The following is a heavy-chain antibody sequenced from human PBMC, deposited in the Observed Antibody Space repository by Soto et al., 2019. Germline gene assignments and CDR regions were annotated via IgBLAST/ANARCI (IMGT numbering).Heavy chain of an antibody. V-gene: IGHV1-18*01. Sequence: QVQLVQSGAEVKKPGASVKVSCKTSGYTFTSYHISWVRQAPGQGLEWMGWISAYNTNPNYAQKFQGRVTMTTDTLTSTAYMELRSLSSDDTAVYYCARDTPPTDYWGQGTLVTVSS. CDR3: ARDTPPTDY. CDR1: GYTFTSYH. J-gene: IGHJ4*02. CDR2: ISAYNTNP.